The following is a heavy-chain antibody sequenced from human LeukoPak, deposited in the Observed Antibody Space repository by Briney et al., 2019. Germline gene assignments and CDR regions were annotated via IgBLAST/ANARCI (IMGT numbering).Heavy chain of an antibody. J-gene: IGHJ3*02. CDR1: GGSISSYY. V-gene: IGHV4-4*09. CDR2: IYTSGST. D-gene: IGHD3-3*01. CDR3: ARFWSGHIRDAFDI. Sequence: SETLSLTRTVSGGSISSYYWSWIRQPPGKGLEWIGYIYTSGSTNYNPSLKSRVTISVDTSKNQFSLKLSSVTAADTAVYYCARFWSGHIRDAFDIWGQGTMVTVSS.